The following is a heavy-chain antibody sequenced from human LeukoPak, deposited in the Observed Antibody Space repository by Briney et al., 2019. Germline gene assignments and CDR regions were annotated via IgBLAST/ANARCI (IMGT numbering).Heavy chain of an antibody. V-gene: IGHV3-72*01. CDR2: SRDKANTSTT. CDR3: VRLVQYAADV. Sequence: GGSLRLSCAASGSIFGDHYMDWVRQAPGRGLEWIGRSRDKANTSTTEYAASVKGRFTISRDVPQNSLFLQMTSLNTEDTAVYYCVRLVQYAADVWGQGTTVTVSS. CDR1: GSIFGDHY. D-gene: IGHD2-21*01. J-gene: IGHJ3*01.